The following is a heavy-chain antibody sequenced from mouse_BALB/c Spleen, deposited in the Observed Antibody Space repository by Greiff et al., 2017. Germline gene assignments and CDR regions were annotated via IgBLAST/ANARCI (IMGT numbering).Heavy chain of an antibody. D-gene: IGHD2-4*01. J-gene: IGHJ4*01. V-gene: IGHV1-7*01. CDR1: GYTFTSYW. CDR2: INPSTGYT. CDR3: ARSTMITTPTGY. Sequence: LEESGAELAKPGASVKMSCKASGYTFTSYWMHWVKQRPGQGLEWIGYINPSTGYTEYNQKFKDKATLTADKSSSTAYMQLSSLTSEDSAVYYCARSTMITTPTGYWGQGTSVTVSS.